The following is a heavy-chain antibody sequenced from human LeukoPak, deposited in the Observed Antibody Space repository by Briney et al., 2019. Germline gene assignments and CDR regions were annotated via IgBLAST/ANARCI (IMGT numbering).Heavy chain of an antibody. Sequence: GRSLRLSCAASGFTFSSYAMHWVRQAPGKGLEWVAVISYDGSNKYYADSVKGRFTISRDNSKNTLYLQMNSLRAEDTAVYYCAKDSIYSNKVYYFDYWGQGTLVTVSS. V-gene: IGHV3-30-3*01. CDR1: GFTFSSYA. CDR2: ISYDGSNK. D-gene: IGHD4-11*01. CDR3: AKDSIYSNKVYYFDY. J-gene: IGHJ4*02.